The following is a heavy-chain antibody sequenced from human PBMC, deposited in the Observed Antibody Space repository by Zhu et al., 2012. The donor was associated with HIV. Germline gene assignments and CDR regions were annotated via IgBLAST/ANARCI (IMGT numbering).Heavy chain of an antibody. CDR3: ARDGLRGXTYGDYYYYIGPR. V-gene: IGHV4-59*01. Sequence: QVQLQESGPGLVKAAETLSLTCAVSGASINNYYWSWIRLSPGRGLEWVGYIHYSGSTNYNPSLKSRVTILLDTSKKQFFLNLKSVTAADTAIYYCARDGLRGXTYGDYYYYIGPRGAKGPRSPSP. CDR2: IHYSGST. CDR1: GASINNYY. D-gene: IGHD4-17*01. J-gene: IGHJ6*03.